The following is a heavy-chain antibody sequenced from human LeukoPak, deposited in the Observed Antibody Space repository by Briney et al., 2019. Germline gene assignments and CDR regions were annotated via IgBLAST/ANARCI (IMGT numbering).Heavy chain of an antibody. V-gene: IGHV4-38-2*01. CDR3: ASPFH. CDR2: IYHSGST. Sequence: PSETLSLTCAVSGYSISSGHYWGWIRQPPGKGLEWIGSIYHSGSTYYNPSLKSRVTISVDTSKNQFSLKLSSVTAADTAVYYCASPFHWGQGTLVTVSS. CDR1: GYSISSGHY. J-gene: IGHJ4*02.